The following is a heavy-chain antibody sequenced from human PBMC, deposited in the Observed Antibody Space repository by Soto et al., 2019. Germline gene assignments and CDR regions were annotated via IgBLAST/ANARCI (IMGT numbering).Heavy chain of an antibody. CDR3: AKQRAGYGSGSDTFYFDF. CDR1: GFTFSTYA. D-gene: IGHD3-10*01. Sequence: PGGSLRLSCSTSGFTFSTYAMNWVRQAPGKGLEWVSALSGSGGTTYYADSAGGRFTISRDNSKNTLFLQMSSLRAEDTALYYCAKQRAGYGSGSDTFYFDFWGQGTLVTVSS. V-gene: IGHV3-23*01. CDR2: LSGSGGTT. J-gene: IGHJ4*02.